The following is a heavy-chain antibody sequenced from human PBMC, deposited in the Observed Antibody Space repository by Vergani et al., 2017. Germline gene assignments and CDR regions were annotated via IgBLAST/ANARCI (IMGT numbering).Heavy chain of an antibody. CDR2: SIRDST. Sequence: EVQLLESGGGLVQPGGSLTLSCAASGFTFSSYAMNWVRQAPGKGLEWVSGSIRDSTYYAASVKGLFTISTDNSKSTLYLQMNSLRTDDTAVYYFATKSCGTPGCQIGYFREWGQGTLVTVSS. J-gene: IGHJ1*01. CDR3: ATKSCGTPGCQIGYFRE. V-gene: IGHV3-23*01. D-gene: IGHD1-1*01. CDR1: GFTFSSYA.